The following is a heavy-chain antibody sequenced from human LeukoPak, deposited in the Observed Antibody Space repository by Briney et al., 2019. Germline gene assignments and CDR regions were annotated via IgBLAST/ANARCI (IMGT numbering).Heavy chain of an antibody. V-gene: IGHV3-48*03. CDR1: RFTFSSYE. D-gene: IGHD3-10*01. CDR3: ASTIRLDV. CDR2: ISSSGSGI. J-gene: IGHJ6*02. Sequence: GGSLRLSCADSRFTFSSYEMNWVRQAPGKGLEWVSYISSSGSGIYYADSVKGRFTISRDNAKNALYLQMNSLRAEDTAVYYCASTIRLDVWGQGTMVIVSS.